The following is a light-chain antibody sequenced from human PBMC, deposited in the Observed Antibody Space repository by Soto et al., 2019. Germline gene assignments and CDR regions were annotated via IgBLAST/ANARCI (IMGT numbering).Light chain of an antibody. CDR1: QSVSSY. CDR2: DAS. V-gene: IGKV3-11*01. J-gene: IGKJ3*01. Sequence: EVVLTHSPATRYLSARERASLSCIASQSVSSYLAWYQQKPGQAPRLLIYDASNRATGIPARFSGSGYGTDFTLPRAGLQPKDCAVYYCQQRRPFAHGTKVDIK. CDR3: QQRRP.